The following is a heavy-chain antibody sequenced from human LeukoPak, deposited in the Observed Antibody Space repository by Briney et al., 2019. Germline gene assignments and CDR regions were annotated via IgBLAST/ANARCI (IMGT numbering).Heavy chain of an antibody. D-gene: IGHD6-19*01. CDR2: ISAYNGNT. CDR3: ARAPSIAVAVRWFDP. CDR1: GYTFTSYG. J-gene: IGHJ5*02. Sequence: VASVKVSCKASGYTFTSYGISWVRQAPGQGLEWMGWISAYNGNTNYAQKLQGRVTMTTDTSTSTAYMELRSLRSDDTAVYYCARAPSIAVAVRWFDPWGQGTLVTVSS. V-gene: IGHV1-18*01.